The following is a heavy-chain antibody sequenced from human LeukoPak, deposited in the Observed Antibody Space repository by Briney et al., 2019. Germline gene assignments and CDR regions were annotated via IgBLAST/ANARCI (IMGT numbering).Heavy chain of an antibody. Sequence: GESLKISCKGSGYSFTSYWIGWVRQMPGKGLEWMGIIYPGDSDTRYSPSFQGQVTISADKSISTAYLQWSSLKASDTAMYYCASLKYYYDSSGYYGGDAFDIWGQGTMVTVSS. CDR3: ASLKYYYDSSGYYGGDAFDI. CDR2: IYPGDSDT. D-gene: IGHD3-22*01. CDR1: GYSFTSYW. J-gene: IGHJ3*02. V-gene: IGHV5-51*01.